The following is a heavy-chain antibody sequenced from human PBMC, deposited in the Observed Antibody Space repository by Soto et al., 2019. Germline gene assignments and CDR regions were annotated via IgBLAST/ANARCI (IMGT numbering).Heavy chain of an antibody. Sequence: SETLSLTCTVSGDSITNSDYYWNWIRQSPGKGMEWIASIDYSGNTYYNPSLKSRVTISVDTSKLQVSLKLSSVTAADTAVYFCARGTPSPLIVRSSRGPWFDPWGQGTLVTVSS. CDR2: IDYSGNT. CDR1: GDSITNSDYY. D-gene: IGHD2-15*01. V-gene: IGHV4-30-4*02. CDR3: ARGTPSPLIVRSSRGPWFDP. J-gene: IGHJ5*02.